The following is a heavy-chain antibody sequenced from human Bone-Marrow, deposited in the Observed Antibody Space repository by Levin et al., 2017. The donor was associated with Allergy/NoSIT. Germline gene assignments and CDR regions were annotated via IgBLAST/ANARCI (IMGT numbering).Heavy chain of an antibody. CDR3: ARDRVGATHDAFDV. CDR1: GFTFSTYN. V-gene: IGHV3-48*02. J-gene: IGHJ3*01. CDR2: ITSGSGTR. Sequence: GGSLRLSCVASGFTFSTYNMNWVRQSPGKGLEWVSFITSGSGTRLYTDSVRGRFTISRDNPKNSLYLQMNSLRDEDTAVYYCARDRVGATHDAFDVWGQGTMVTVSS. D-gene: IGHD1-26*01.